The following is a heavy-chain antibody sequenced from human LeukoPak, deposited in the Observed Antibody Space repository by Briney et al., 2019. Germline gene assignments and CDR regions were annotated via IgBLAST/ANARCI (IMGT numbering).Heavy chain of an antibody. CDR2: IKEDGNRI. J-gene: IGHJ4*02. Sequence: GGSLRLSCAASGFTFSTYWMSWVRQAPGKGLEWVANIKEDGNRIYYVDSVKGRFTISRENAKNSLYLQMSSLSAEDTAVYYCARGGWYYFEYWGQGVLVTVSS. V-gene: IGHV3-7*01. CDR3: ARGGWYYFEY. CDR1: GFTFSTYW.